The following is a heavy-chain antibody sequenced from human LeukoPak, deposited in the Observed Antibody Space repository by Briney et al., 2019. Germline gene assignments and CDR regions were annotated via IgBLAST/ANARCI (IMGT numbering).Heavy chain of an antibody. J-gene: IGHJ6*04. CDR3: AREIAGGSGSYYKDV. V-gene: IGHV4-4*07. CDR2: IYTSGST. D-gene: IGHD3-10*01. CDR1: GGSISSYY. Sequence: SETLSLTCTVSGGSISSYYWSWIRQPAGKGLEWIGRIYTSGSTNYNPSLKSRVTISVDTSKNQFSLKLSSVTAADTAVYYCAREIAGGSGSYYKDVWGKGTTVTVSS.